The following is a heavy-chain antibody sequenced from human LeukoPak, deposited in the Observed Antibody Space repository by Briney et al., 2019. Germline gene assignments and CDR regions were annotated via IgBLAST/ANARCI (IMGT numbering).Heavy chain of an antibody. CDR3: ARETASAVGSADFDY. CDR1: GFIFSSYA. Sequence: PGGSLRLSCAASGFIFSSYAIHWVRQAPGKGLEWVAVISYDGSNTYYADSVKGRFTISRDNSKNTLYLQMNSLRAEDTAVYYCARETASAVGSADFDYWGQETLVTASS. CDR2: ISYDGSNT. V-gene: IGHV3-30-3*01. D-gene: IGHD3-10*01. J-gene: IGHJ4*02.